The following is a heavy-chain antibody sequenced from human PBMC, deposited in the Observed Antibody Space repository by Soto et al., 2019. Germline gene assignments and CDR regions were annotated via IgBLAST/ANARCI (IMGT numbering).Heavy chain of an antibody. D-gene: IGHD3-3*01. CDR3: ARSLSNNPFDYDFWSGYWNIPNYYYYMDV. CDR1: GYTFTSYD. CDR2: MNPNSGNT. V-gene: IGHV1-8*01. J-gene: IGHJ6*03. Sequence: ASVKVSCKASGYTFTSYDINWVRQATGQGLEWMGWMNPNSGNTGYAQKFQGRVTMTRNTSISTAYMKLSSLRSEDTAVYYCARSLSNNPFDYDFWSGYWNIPNYYYYMDVWGKGTTVTVSS.